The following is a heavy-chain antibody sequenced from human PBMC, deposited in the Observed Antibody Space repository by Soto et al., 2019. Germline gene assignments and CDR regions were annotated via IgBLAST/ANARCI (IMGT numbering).Heavy chain of an antibody. CDR1: GGSISSGGYY. J-gene: IGHJ6*02. Sequence: PSETLXLTCTVSGGSISSGGYYWSWIRQHPGKGLEWIGYIYYSGSTYYNPSLKSRVTISVDTSKNQFSLKLSSVTAADTAVYYCARDFTDSSGPTLGMGVWGQGTTVTVS. CDR3: ARDFTDSSGPTLGMGV. D-gene: IGHD6-19*01. V-gene: IGHV4-31*03. CDR2: IYYSGST.